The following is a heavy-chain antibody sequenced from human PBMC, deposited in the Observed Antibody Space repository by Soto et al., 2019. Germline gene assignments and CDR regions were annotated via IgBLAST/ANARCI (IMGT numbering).Heavy chain of an antibody. CDR1: GFTFSSYA. CDR3: ARSVLMVYAIYYYYGMDV. CDR2: IIPIFGTA. V-gene: IGHV1-69*06. Sequence: QVQLVESGGGVVQPGRSLRLSCAASGFTFSSYAMHWVRQAPGKGLEWVGGIIPIFGTANYAQKFQGRVTITADKSTSTAYMELSSLRSEDTAVYYCARSVLMVYAIYYYYGMDVWGQGTTVTVSS. J-gene: IGHJ6*02. D-gene: IGHD2-8*01.